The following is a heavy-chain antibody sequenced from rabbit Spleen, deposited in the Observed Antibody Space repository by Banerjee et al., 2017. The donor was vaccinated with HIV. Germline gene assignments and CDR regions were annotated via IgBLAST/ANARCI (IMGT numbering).Heavy chain of an antibody. D-gene: IGHD1-1*01. V-gene: IGHV1S40*01. CDR2: IDTGSSDFT. J-gene: IGHJ6*01. CDR3: ATDTSSSFSSYGMDL. CDR1: GVSFSGNSY. Sequence: QSLEESGGDLVKPGASLTLTCIASGVSFSGNSYMCWVRQAPGKGLEWIACIDTGSSDFTYFASWAKGRFTISKTSSTTVTLQMTSLTAADTATYFCATDTSSSFSSYGMDLWGPGTLVTVS.